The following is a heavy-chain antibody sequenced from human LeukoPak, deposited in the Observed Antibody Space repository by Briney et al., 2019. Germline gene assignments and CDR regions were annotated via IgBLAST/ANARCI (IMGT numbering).Heavy chain of an antibody. CDR2: IYPGDSDT. CDR3: ARFDRSRPGLSDY. CDR1: GYSFTSYW. J-gene: IGHJ4*02. V-gene: IGHV5-51*01. Sequence: GESLKISCKGSGYSFTSYWIGWVRQMPGKGLEWMGIIYPGDSDTRYSPSFQGQVTISADKSIGTAYLQWSSLKASDTAMYYRARFDRSRPGLSDYWGQGTLVTVSS. D-gene: IGHD6-6*01.